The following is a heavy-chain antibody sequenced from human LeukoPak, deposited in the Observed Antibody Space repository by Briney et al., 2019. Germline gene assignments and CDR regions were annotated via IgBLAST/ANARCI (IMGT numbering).Heavy chain of an antibody. CDR1: GGSFSTYY. Sequence: SETLSLTCTVSGGSFSTYYWSWIRQPPGKGLEWIGYIYYSGSTNYNPSLKSRVTISVDTSKNQFSLKLSSVTAADTAVYYCARSSGWSPYYVYMDVWVKGTTVTVSS. D-gene: IGHD6-19*01. V-gene: IGHV4-59*08. CDR3: ARSSGWSPYYVYMDV. CDR2: IYYSGST. J-gene: IGHJ6*03.